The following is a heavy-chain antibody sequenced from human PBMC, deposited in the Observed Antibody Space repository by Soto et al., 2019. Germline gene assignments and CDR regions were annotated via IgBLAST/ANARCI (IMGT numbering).Heavy chain of an antibody. Sequence: EVQLVESGGGLVKPGGSLRLSCAASGFTFSSYSMNWVRQAPGKGLEWVSSISSSSSYIYYADSVKGRFTISRDNAKNSLYLQMNSLRAEDTAVYYCARDQEYSGSYLGYYYGMDVWGQGTTVTVSS. D-gene: IGHD1-26*01. CDR2: ISSSSSYI. CDR3: ARDQEYSGSYLGYYYGMDV. V-gene: IGHV3-21*01. CDR1: GFTFSSYS. J-gene: IGHJ6*02.